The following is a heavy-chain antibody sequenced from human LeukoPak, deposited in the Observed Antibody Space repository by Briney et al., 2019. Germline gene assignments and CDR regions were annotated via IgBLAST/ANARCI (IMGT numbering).Heavy chain of an antibody. Sequence: GESLKISCKGSGYNFTNYWIGWVRQMPGEGLEWMGIIYPGDSDTRYSPSFQGQATISADKSASTAYLQWSSLKASDTALYYCARRKYSSSWYNAFDIWGQGTMVTVSS. D-gene: IGHD6-13*01. V-gene: IGHV5-51*01. CDR1: GYNFTNYW. CDR2: IYPGDSDT. CDR3: ARRKYSSSWYNAFDI. J-gene: IGHJ3*02.